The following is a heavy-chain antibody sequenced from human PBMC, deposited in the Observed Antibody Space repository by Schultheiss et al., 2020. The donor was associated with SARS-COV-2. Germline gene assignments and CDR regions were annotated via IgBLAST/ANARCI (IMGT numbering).Heavy chain of an antibody. J-gene: IGHJ4*02. CDR2: INSDGSST. D-gene: IGHD5-12*01. CDR3: ARDVSPMAYSGYDS. V-gene: IGHV3-74*01. Sequence: GGSLRLSCAASGFTFSNYWMHWVRQVPGKGLVWVSRINSDGSSTTYADSVKGRFTISRDNSKTTLYLQMNSLRPEDTAVYYCARDVSPMAYSGYDSWGQGTLVTVSS. CDR1: GFTFSNYW.